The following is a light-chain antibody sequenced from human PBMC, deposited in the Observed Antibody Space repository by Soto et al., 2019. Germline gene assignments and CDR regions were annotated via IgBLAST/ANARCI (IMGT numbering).Light chain of an antibody. V-gene: IGKV1-5*03. Sequence: DIQMTQSPSTLSASVGDRVTITCRASQSISTWLAWYQQKPGTAPKLLIYKASSLQSGVPSRFSGSGSGTEFTLTISSLQPDDFATYYCQQYVRAFRSFGQGTKM. CDR2: KAS. J-gene: IGKJ1*01. CDR1: QSISTW. CDR3: QQYVRAFRS.